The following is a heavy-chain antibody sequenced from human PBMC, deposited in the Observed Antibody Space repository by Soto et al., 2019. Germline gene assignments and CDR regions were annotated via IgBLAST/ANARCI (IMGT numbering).Heavy chain of an antibody. CDR2: ISYDGSNK. CDR3: AKMTGYSSSWYAGDFDY. CDR1: GFTFSSYG. D-gene: IGHD6-13*01. Sequence: QVQLVESGGGVVQPGRSLRLSCAASGFTFSSYGMHWVRQAPGKGLEWVAVISYDGSNKYYADSVKGRFTISRDNSKNTLYLQMNRLRAEDTAVYYCAKMTGYSSSWYAGDFDYWGQGTLVTVSS. V-gene: IGHV3-30*18. J-gene: IGHJ4*02.